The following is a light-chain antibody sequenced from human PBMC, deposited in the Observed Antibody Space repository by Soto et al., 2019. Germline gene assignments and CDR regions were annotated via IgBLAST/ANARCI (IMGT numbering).Light chain of an antibody. CDR1: SSDVGSYNL. CDR3: CSHAGSSTLVV. Sequence: QSALTQPASVSGSPGQSITISCTGTSSDVGSYNLVSWYQQHPGKAPKLMIYEGSKRPSGVSNRFSGSKSGNTASLTISGLQAEDEADYYCCSHAGSSTLVVFGGGTQLTVL. J-gene: IGLJ2*01. CDR2: EGS. V-gene: IGLV2-23*01.